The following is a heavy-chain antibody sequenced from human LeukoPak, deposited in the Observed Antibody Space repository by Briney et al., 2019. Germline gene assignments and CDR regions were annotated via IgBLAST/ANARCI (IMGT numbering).Heavy chain of an antibody. J-gene: IGHJ4*02. CDR3: VRDFRSADY. CDR2: ISGGGGST. V-gene: IGHV3-23*01. Sequence: GGSLRLSCAASGFTFSSYPMSWVRQAPGKGLEWVSVISGGGGSTYYADSVKGRFTISRDNSRNMLYLQMNSLRAEDTAVYYCVRDFRSADYWGQGILVTVSS. CDR1: GFTFSSYP.